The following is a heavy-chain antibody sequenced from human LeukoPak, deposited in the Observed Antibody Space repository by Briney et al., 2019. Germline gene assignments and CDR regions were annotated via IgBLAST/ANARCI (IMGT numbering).Heavy chain of an antibody. J-gene: IGHJ4*02. D-gene: IGHD1-1*01. CDR3: LEVQYGY. CDR1: GFTFSSYW. Sequence: PGGSLRLSCAASGFTFSSYWMNWVRQAPGKGLQWVANIKQDGSEKNYVDSVKGRFTISRDNAKNSLYLEMNSLRAEDTAVYYCLEVQYGYWGQGTLVTVSS. CDR2: IKQDGSEK. V-gene: IGHV3-7*05.